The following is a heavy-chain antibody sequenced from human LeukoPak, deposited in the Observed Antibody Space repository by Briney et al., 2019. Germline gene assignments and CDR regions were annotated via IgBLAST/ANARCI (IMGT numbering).Heavy chain of an antibody. CDR1: GGPFSGYY. V-gene: IGHV4-59*01. Sequence: PSETLSLTCAVYGGPFSGYYWSWIRQPPGKGLEWIGYIYYSGSTNYNPSLKSRVTISVDTSKNQFSLKLSSVTAADTAVYYCARYRGGSGSHPFDYWGQGTLVTVSS. D-gene: IGHD3-10*01. CDR2: IYYSGST. CDR3: ARYRGGSGSHPFDY. J-gene: IGHJ4*02.